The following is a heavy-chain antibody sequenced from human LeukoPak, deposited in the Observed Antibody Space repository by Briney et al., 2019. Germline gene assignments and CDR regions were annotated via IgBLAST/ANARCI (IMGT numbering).Heavy chain of an antibody. CDR1: GGTFSSYA. Sequence: SVKVSCKASGGTFSSYAISWVRQAPGQGLEWMGGIIPIFGTANYAQKFQGRVTITTDESTSTAYMELSSLRSEDTAVYYCATARVGNSGWYRSFLDFWGQGTLVTVSS. CDR3: ATARVGNSGWYRSFLDF. J-gene: IGHJ1*01. D-gene: IGHD6-19*01. CDR2: IIPIFGTA. V-gene: IGHV1-69*05.